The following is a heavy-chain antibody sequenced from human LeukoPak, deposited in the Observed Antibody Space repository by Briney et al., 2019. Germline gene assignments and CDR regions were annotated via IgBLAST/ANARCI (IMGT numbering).Heavy chain of an antibody. CDR3: AKTVSGYYFNA. CDR1: GGSTNSYY. Sequence: SETLSLTCTVSGGSTNSYYWSWIRQSPGKGLEWIGYVAYSGSTNYNPSHKSRVTISLDTSKNQFSLKLSSVTAADTAVYYCAKTVSGYYFNAWGPGTLVTVSS. D-gene: IGHD5-12*01. CDR2: VAYSGST. V-gene: IGHV4-59*01. J-gene: IGHJ5*02.